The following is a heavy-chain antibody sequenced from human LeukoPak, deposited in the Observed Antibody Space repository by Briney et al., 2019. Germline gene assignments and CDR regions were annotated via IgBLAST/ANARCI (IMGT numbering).Heavy chain of an antibody. CDR2: ISSSSSTI. V-gene: IGHV3-48*01. Sequence: AGGSLRLSCGASGFTFSSYGVNWVRQAPGKGLEWVSYISSSSSTITYADSVQGRFTISRDNARNSLYLEMNSLSAEDTAVYYCAREAPAFDYWGQGTLVTVSS. CDR1: GFTFSSYG. CDR3: AREAPAFDY. J-gene: IGHJ4*02.